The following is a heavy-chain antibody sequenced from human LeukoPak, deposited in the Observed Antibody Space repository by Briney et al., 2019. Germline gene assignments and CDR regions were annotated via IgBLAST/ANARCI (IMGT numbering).Heavy chain of an antibody. V-gene: IGHV3-33*01. Sequence: PGGSLRLSCAASGFTFSSYGMHWVRQAPGKGLEWVAVIWYDGSNKYYADSVKGRFTISRDNSKNTLYLQMNSLRAEDTAVYYCARALYKVRNSDDYWGQGTLVTVSS. CDR2: IWYDGSNK. CDR1: GFTFSSYG. CDR3: ARALYKVRNSDDY. J-gene: IGHJ4*02. D-gene: IGHD3-10*01.